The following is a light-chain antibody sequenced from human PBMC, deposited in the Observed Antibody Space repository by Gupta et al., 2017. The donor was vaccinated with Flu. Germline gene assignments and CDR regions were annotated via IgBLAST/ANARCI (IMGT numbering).Light chain of an antibody. V-gene: IGKV1-5*03. CDR1: QSISSW. Sequence: SPSTLSASVGDRVTITCRASQSISSWLSWYQQKPGKAPKLLIYKASTLESGVPSRFSGSGCGTEFTLTISRLQPDDFATYYCQEYNSYWAFGQGTKVEIK. CDR3: QEYNSYWA. J-gene: IGKJ1*01. CDR2: KAS.